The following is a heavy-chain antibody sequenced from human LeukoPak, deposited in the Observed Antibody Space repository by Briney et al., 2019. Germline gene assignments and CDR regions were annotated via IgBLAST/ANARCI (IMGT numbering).Heavy chain of an antibody. V-gene: IGHV3-66*02. CDR2: IYSGGST. CDR1: GFTVSSNY. D-gene: IGHD2/OR15-2a*01. J-gene: IGHJ3*02. CDR3: ARDYPLRSKRVAFDI. Sequence: GGSLRLSCAASGFTVSSNYMSWVRQAPGKGLEWVSVIYSGGSTYYADSVKGRFTISRDNSKNTLYLQMSSLRAEDTAVYYCARDYPLRSKRVAFDIWGQGTMVTVSS.